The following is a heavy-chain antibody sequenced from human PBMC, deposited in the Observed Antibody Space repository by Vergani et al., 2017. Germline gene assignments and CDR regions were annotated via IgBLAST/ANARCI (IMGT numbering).Heavy chain of an antibody. V-gene: IGHV1-2*02. D-gene: IGHD1-26*01. CDR3: ARERELHP. CDR1: GYNFIGYY. Sequence: QVQLVQSGAEVKKPGASVKVSCKATGYNFIGYYMNWVRQAPGQGLEWMGWINPNSGGTNYAQKFQGRVTMTRDTSTSTAYMELSRLRSDDTAVFYCARERELHPWGQGTLVIVSS. J-gene: IGHJ5*02. CDR2: INPNSGGT.